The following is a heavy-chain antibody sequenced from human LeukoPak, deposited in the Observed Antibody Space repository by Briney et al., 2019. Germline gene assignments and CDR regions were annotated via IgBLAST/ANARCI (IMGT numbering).Heavy chain of an antibody. Sequence: PSETLSLTCAVSGYSMSSGYYWGWIRQPPGKGLEWIGSIYHSGSTYYNPSLKSRVTISVDTSKNQFSLKLSSVTAADTAVYYCARSSNWFDPWGQGTLVTVSS. CDR3: ARSSNWFDP. D-gene: IGHD6-6*01. CDR2: IYHSGST. V-gene: IGHV4-38-2*01. J-gene: IGHJ5*02. CDR1: GYSMSSGYY.